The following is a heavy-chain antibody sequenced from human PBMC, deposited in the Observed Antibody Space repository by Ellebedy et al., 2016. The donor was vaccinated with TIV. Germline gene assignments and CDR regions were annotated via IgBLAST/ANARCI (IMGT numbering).Heavy chain of an antibody. V-gene: IGHV4-59*02. Sequence: SETLSLXXTVSGASVSSYWSWIRQPPGKALEWIGYIYDSRSTKYNPSLESRVTLSVDTSRNQLSLRLTSVTAADTAVYYCARGQLTYFYYGMDGWGQGTKVTVSS. CDR1: GASVSSY. CDR3: ARGQLTYFYYGMDG. D-gene: IGHD3-9*01. J-gene: IGHJ6*02. CDR2: IYDSRST.